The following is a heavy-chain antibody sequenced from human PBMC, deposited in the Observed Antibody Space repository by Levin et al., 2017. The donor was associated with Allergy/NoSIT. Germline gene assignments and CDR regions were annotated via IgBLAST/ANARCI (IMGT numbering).Heavy chain of an antibody. CDR2: ISYSGTT. V-gene: IGHV4-61*01. D-gene: IGHD3-22*01. CDR1: GGSVSSGNSH. J-gene: IGHJ4*02. CDR3: ARRDDSGAYFPSFDS. Sequence: GSLRLSCTVSGGSVSSGNSHWNWIRQPPGKRLEWIGYISYSGTTYYNPSLKSRVTISVDTSKNQFSLNLSSVTAADTAVYYCARRDDSGAYFPSFDSWGQGTLVTVSS.